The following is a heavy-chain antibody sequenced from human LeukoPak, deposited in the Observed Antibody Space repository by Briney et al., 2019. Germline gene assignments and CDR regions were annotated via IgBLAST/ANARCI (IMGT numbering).Heavy chain of an antibody. CDR1: GYTFSDYW. CDR3: ARVRGSAAASDY. J-gene: IGHJ4*02. CDR2: IDPKNGGT. Sequence: ASLKVSCKASGYTFSDYWIHWVRQAPGQGLEWMGWIDPKNGGTNYAQKFQGRVTMTRDTSISTAYMELSRLRSDDTAVYYCARVRGSAAASDYWGQGTLVTVSS. V-gene: IGHV1-2*02. D-gene: IGHD3-10*01.